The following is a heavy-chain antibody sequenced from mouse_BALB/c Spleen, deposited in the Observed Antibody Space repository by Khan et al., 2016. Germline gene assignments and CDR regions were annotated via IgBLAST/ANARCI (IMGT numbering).Heavy chain of an antibody. CDR3: TRHYYGSSFWFAY. J-gene: IGHJ3*01. D-gene: IGHD1-1*01. CDR2: INSAGNDT. CDR1: AYEFPSHD. Sequence: VELVESGGGLVQPGESLKLSCESNAYEFPSHDMSWVRKTPEKRLELVAAINSAGNDTYYPDTMERRFIISRDNTKKTLYLQINSLRSENTALYYCTRHYYGSSFWFAYWGQGTLVTVSA. V-gene: IGHV5-2*01.